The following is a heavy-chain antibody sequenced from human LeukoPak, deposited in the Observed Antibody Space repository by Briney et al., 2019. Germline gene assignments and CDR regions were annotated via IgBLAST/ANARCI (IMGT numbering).Heavy chain of an antibody. J-gene: IGHJ6*02. CDR3: ARAWNYEDNYYGMDV. V-gene: IGHV1-3*01. Sequence: ASVTVSCKASGYTFTSYAMHWVRQAPGQRLEWMGWINAGNGNTKYSQKFQGRVTITRDTSASTAYMELSSLRSEDTAVYYCARAWNYEDNYYGMDVWGQGTTVTVSS. CDR1: GYTFTSYA. CDR2: INAGNGNT. D-gene: IGHD1-7*01.